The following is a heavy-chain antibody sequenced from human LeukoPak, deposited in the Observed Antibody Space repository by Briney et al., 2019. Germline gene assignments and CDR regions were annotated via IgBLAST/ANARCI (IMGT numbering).Heavy chain of an antibody. V-gene: IGHV3-7*02. CDR2: INEGGSEE. CDR1: GFPFSTYW. D-gene: IGHD2/OR15-2a*01. J-gene: IGHJ2*01. CDR3: ATEYCTDKGNFDL. Sequence: PRGSLRLFCAASGFPFSTYWMSWVCQAPGQGLEWVANINEGGSEENYVDSVTGRFTISRDNAKNSLILQMNSLRVEDTAVYYCATEYCTDKGNFDLWGGGALASVSS.